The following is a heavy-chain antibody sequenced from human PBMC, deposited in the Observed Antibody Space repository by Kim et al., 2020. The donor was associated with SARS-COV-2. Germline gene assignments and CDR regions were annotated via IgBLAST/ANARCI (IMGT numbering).Heavy chain of an antibody. Sequence: SETLSLTCTVSGGSISSYYWSWIRQPPGKGLEWIGYIYYSGSTNYNPSLKSRVTISVDTSKNQFSLKLSSVTAADTAVYYCARVDSSGYSAWFDPWGQGTLVTVSS. J-gene: IGHJ5*02. CDR2: IYYSGST. CDR1: GGSISSYY. D-gene: IGHD3-22*01. CDR3: ARVDSSGYSAWFDP. V-gene: IGHV4-59*01.